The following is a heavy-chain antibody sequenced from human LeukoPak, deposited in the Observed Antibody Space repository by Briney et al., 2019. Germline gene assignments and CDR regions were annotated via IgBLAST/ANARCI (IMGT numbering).Heavy chain of an antibody. Sequence: SETLSLTRTVSGGSVSSINYYWSWIRQPPGKGLEWIGYVFHSGSTNYNPSLKSRVTISVDTSRNQFSLRLSSVTAADTAVYYCARDVQRWLDLQYYYHGMDVWGQGTTVTVS. CDR2: VFHSGST. CDR3: ARDVQRWLDLQYYYHGMDV. CDR1: GGSVSSINYY. J-gene: IGHJ6*02. V-gene: IGHV4-61*01. D-gene: IGHD6-19*01.